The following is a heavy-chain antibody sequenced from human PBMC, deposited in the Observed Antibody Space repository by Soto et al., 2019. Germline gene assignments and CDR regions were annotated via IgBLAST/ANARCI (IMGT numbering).Heavy chain of an antibody. V-gene: IGHV1-69*13. CDR3: ARDQDVSNYHGMDV. CDR2: IIPIFGTA. D-gene: IGHD4-4*01. CDR1: GGTFSSYA. J-gene: IGHJ6*02. Sequence: SVKISCKASGGTFSSYAIRWVRQAPGQGLEWMGGIIPIFGTANYAQKFQGRVTITADESTSTAYMELSSLRSEDTAVYYCARDQDVSNYHGMDVWGQGTTVTVSS.